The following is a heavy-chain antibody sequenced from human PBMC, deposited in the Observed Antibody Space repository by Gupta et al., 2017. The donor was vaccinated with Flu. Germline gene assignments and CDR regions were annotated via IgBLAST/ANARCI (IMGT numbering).Heavy chain of an antibody. CDR1: GFTTGNYA. CDR3: TREHDVGIFPVVDPFDY. J-gene: IGHJ4*02. Sequence: EVQLVESGGGLVQPGRSLRLSCAASGFTTGNYAISWVRQAPGKGLQLVAFIRTKPYGEETQYAASVKGRFTISRDDSKNIAYLQMSSLTSEDTATYYCTREHDVGIFPVVDPFDYWGPGTLVTVSS. CDR2: IRTKPYGEET. D-gene: IGHD3-3*01. V-gene: IGHV3-49*04.